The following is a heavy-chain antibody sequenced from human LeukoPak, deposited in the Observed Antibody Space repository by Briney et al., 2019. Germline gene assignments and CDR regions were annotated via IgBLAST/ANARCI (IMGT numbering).Heavy chain of an antibody. V-gene: IGHV3-7*01. J-gene: IGHJ6*02. Sequence: GGSLRLSCAASGFTFSSYWMSWVRQAPGKGLEWVANIKQDGSEKYYVDSVKGRFTISRDNAKNSLYLQMNSLRAEDTAVYYCAKVPAGTVYYYGMDVWGQGTTVTVSS. CDR2: IKQDGSEK. CDR3: AKVPAGTVYYYGMDV. CDR1: GFTFSSYW. D-gene: IGHD6-13*01.